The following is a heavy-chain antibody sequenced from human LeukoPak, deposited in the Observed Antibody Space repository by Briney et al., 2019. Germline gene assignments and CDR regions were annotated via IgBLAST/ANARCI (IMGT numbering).Heavy chain of an antibody. J-gene: IGHJ4*02. CDR3: ARDSSSSQTVFDY. CDR2: ISSSGSTI. V-gene: IGHV3-11*01. Sequence: PGGSLRLSCAASGFTFSDYYMSWIRQAPGKGLEWVSYISSSGSTIYYADSVKGRFTISRDNAKNSLYLQMNSLRAGDTAVYYCARDSSSSQTVFDYWGQGTLVTVSS. CDR1: GFTFSDYY. D-gene: IGHD6-6*01.